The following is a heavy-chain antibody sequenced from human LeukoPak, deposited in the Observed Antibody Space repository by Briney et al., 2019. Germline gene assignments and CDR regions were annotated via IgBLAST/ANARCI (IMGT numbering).Heavy chain of an antibody. J-gene: IGHJ6*03. CDR2: IIPIFGTA. D-gene: IGHD5-18*01. CDR1: GYTLTELS. V-gene: IGHV1-69*13. CDR3: ARVVTRQYYYYYYMDV. Sequence: SVKVSCKVSGYTLTELSMHWVRQAPGQGLEWMGGIIPIFGTANYAQKFQGRVTITADESTSTAYMELSSLRSEDTAVYYCARVVTRQYYYYYYMDVWGKGTTVTISS.